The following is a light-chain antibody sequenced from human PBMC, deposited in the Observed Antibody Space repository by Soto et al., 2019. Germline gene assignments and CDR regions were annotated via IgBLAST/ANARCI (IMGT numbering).Light chain of an antibody. CDR3: AAWDDSLNVVV. Sequence: QSVLTQPPSASGTPGQRVTISCSGSSSNIGSNTVNWYQQLPGTAPKLLIYSNDQRPSGVPDRISGSKSGTSGSLAISGLQSEDEADYYCAAWDDSLNVVVFGGGTKLTVL. V-gene: IGLV1-44*01. J-gene: IGLJ2*01. CDR1: SSNIGSNT. CDR2: SND.